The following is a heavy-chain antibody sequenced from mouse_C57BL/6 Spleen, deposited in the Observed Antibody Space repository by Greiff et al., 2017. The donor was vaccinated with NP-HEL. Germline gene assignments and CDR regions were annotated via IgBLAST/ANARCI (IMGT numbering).Heavy chain of an antibody. CDR3: ARVRADGYPWFAY. CDR1: GYTFTDYN. D-gene: IGHD2-3*01. Sequence: EVKLQQSGPELVKPGASVKMSCKASGYTFTDYNMHWVKQSHGKSLEWIGYINPNNGGTSYNQKFKGKATLTVNKSSSTAYMELRSLTSEDSAVYYCARVRADGYPWFAYWGQGTLVTVSA. J-gene: IGHJ3*01. V-gene: IGHV1-22*01. CDR2: INPNNGGT.